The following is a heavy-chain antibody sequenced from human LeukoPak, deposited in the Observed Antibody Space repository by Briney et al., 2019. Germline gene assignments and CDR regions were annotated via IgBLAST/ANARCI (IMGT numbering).Heavy chain of an antibody. V-gene: IGHV3-33*06. Sequence: PGGSLRLSCAASGFTFSSYGMHWVRQAPGKGLEWVAVIWYDGSNKYYADSAKGRFTISRDNSKNKLYLQMNSLRAEDTAVYYCAKDSYYDSSGYYRWGQGTLVTVSS. CDR1: GFTFSSYG. J-gene: IGHJ4*02. D-gene: IGHD3-22*01. CDR3: AKDSYYDSSGYYR. CDR2: IWYDGSNK.